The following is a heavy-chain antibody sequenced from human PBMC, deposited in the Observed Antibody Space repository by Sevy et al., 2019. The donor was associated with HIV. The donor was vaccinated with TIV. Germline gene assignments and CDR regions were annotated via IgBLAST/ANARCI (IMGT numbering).Heavy chain of an antibody. Sequence: GGSLRLSCAVSGFTFRSYAMSWVRQAPGKGLEWVSSISGPGALTYYAESVKGRFTISRDNSKNTLFLQMNSLRAEDTALYYCAKGDEPAADYADYDSNAFDIWGQGTMVTVSS. CDR3: AKGDEPAADYADYDSNAFDI. J-gene: IGHJ3*02. CDR1: GFTFRSYA. V-gene: IGHV3-23*01. CDR2: ISGPGALT. D-gene: IGHD4-17*01.